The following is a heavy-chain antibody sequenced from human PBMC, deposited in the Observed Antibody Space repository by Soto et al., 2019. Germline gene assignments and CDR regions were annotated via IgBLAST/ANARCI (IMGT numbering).Heavy chain of an antibody. CDR2: IDPSDPYT. D-gene: IGHD5-12*01. V-gene: IGHV5-10-1*01. Sequence: PGESLKISCKGSGYSFTSYWISWVRQMPGKGLGWMGRIDPSDPYTNYSPSFQGHVTISADKSISTAYLQWSSLKASDTAMYYCARSVSGDSGYEYYYYYGMDVWGQGTTVTVSS. CDR1: GYSFTSYW. J-gene: IGHJ6*02. CDR3: ARSVSGDSGYEYYYYYGMDV.